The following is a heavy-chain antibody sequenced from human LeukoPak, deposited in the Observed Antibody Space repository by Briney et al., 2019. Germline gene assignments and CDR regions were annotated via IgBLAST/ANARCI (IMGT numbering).Heavy chain of an antibody. V-gene: IGHV4-59*01. CDR3: ARDRSGGYNWFDP. J-gene: IGHJ5*02. CDR1: GDSITNYY. Sequence: SETLSLTCTVSGDSITNYYWSWIRQAPGTGLEWLGDIYYSGTTKYNPSLKSRVTISVDTSKNQFSLNLRSVTAADTAVYYCARDRSGGYNWFDPWGQGTLVTVSS. D-gene: IGHD6-19*01. CDR2: IYYSGTT.